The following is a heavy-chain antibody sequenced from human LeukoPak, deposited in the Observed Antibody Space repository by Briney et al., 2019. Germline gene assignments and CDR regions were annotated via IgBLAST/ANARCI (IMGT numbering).Heavy chain of an antibody. CDR3: ARDPPAYYDFWSGYYSYYYYGMDV. Sequence: ASVKVSCKASGYTFTGYYMHWVRQAPGQGLEWMGWINPNSGGTNYAQKLQGRVTMTTDTSTSTAYMELRSLRSDDTAVYYCARDPPAYYDFWSGYYSYYYYGMDVWGQGTTVTVSS. J-gene: IGHJ6*02. D-gene: IGHD3-3*01. CDR2: INPNSGGT. CDR1: GYTFTGYY. V-gene: IGHV1-2*02.